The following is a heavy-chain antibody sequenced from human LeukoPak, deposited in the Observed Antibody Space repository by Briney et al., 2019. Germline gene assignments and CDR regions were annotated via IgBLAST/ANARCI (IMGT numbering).Heavy chain of an antibody. J-gene: IGHJ3*02. CDR2: MNASGGST. CDR1: GFTFSSYA. D-gene: IGHD6-19*01. Sequence: PGGSLRLSCAASGFTFSSYAMSWVRQAPGKGLEWVSDMNASGGSTYYADSVKGRFTISRDDSKNTLYLQMNSLRAEDTAVYFCAKGRSAWLNAFDIWGQGTMVTVSS. CDR3: AKGRSAWLNAFDI. V-gene: IGHV3-23*01.